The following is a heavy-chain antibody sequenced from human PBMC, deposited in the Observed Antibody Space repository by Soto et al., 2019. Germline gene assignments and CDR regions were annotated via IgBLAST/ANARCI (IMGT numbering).Heavy chain of an antibody. CDR2: IYSSGSR. Sequence: QLQLRESGPGLVKPSETLSLTCTVSGDSLSSSRHYWGWIRQPPGKGLEWIGRIYSSGSRYYNPSLKGTVTISVDTSKNQLSLQVNSVTAADTAVYYCARPRQGGLITIFFEYWGPGSLVTVSS. V-gene: IGHV4-39*01. CDR3: ARPRQGGLITIFFEY. D-gene: IGHD3-16*01. CDR1: GDSLSSSRHY. J-gene: IGHJ4*02.